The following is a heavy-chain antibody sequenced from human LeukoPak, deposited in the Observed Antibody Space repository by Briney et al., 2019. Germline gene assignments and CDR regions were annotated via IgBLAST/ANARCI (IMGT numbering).Heavy chain of an antibody. CDR2: ISSSGSPI. D-gene: IGHD6-13*01. Sequence: GGSQRLSCAGSGFTFSTYSMNWVRQAPGKGLEWVSYISSSGSPIYYADSVKGRFTLSRDNAKNSLHLQMNSLRDEDTAVYYCARGRYTDSWYGYFDYWGQGTLLTVSS. J-gene: IGHJ4*02. V-gene: IGHV3-48*02. CDR3: ARGRYTDSWYGYFDY. CDR1: GFTFSTYS.